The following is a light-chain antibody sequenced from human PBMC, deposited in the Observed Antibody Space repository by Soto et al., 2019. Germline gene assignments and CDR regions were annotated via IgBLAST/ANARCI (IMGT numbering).Light chain of an antibody. CDR2: KAS. J-gene: IGKJ2*01. CDR3: QQYNSYSPYT. V-gene: IGKV1-5*03. CDR1: QSISSW. Sequence: DIQMTQSPSTLSASVGDRVTITCRASQSISSWLAWYQQKPGKAPKLLIYKASSLDSGVPSRFRGSGSGTEFTLTISRLQPDNFATYYCQQYNSYSPYTFGQGTKLEIK.